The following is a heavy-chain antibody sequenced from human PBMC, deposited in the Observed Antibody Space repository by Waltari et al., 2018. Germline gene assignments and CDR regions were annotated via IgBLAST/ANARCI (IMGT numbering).Heavy chain of an antibody. J-gene: IGHJ6*02. CDR2: IWYDGSNT. D-gene: IGHD1-1*01. CDR3: ARPAWNDPPYYYGMDV. V-gene: IGHV3-33*01. Sequence: QVQVVESGGGAVQPGQSLRLSCVPSGVKFSSYGMPWVRQAPGKGLEWVAVIWYDGSNTDYRESVKGRFTISRDNVKNTVDLQMNNLRVEDTAVYYCARPAWNDPPYYYGMDVWGPGTTVSVSS. CDR1: GVKFSSYG.